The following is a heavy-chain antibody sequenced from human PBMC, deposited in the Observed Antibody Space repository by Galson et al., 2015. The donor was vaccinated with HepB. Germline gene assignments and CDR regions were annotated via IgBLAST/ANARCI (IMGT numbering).Heavy chain of an antibody. D-gene: IGHD3-3*01. V-gene: IGHV1-46*01. J-gene: IGHJ3*02. CDR3: AREQLVTRSGDDAFDI. Sequence: SVKVSCKASGYTFTSYYMHWVRQAPGQGLEWMGIINPSGGSTSYAQKFQGRVTMTRDTSTSTVYMELSSLRSEDTAVYYCAREQLVTRSGDDAFDIWGQGTMVTVSS. CDR2: INPSGGST. CDR1: GYTFTSYY.